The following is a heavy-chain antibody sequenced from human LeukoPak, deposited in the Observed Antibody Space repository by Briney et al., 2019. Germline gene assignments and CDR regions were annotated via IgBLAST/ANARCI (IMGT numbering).Heavy chain of an antibody. D-gene: IGHD2-21*01. CDR3: ARADRLHGGPYLIGP. V-gene: IGHV1-2*02. J-gene: IGHJ5*02. CDR1: GYSFADYY. CDR2: INPNSGGT. Sequence: ASVKVSCKTSGYSFADYYMHWVRQAPGQGLEWMGWINPNSGGTSSAQKFQGRVTMTRDTSISTVYMEVSWLTSDDTAIYYCARADRLHGGPYLIGPWGQGTLVTVSS.